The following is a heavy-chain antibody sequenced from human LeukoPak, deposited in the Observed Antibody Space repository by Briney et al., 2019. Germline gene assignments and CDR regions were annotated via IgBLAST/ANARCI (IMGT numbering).Heavy chain of an antibody. J-gene: IGHJ4*02. CDR2: IYYSGST. CDR1: GGSISSYY. V-gene: IGHV4-59*08. D-gene: IGHD3-10*01. Sequence: TASETLSLTCTVSGGSISSYYWSWIRQPPGKGLEWIGYIYYSGSTNYNPSLKSRVTISVDTSKNQFSLKLSSVTAADTAVYYCARHPLLWFGELLSYYFDYWGQGTLVTVSS. CDR3: ARHPLLWFGELLSYYFDY.